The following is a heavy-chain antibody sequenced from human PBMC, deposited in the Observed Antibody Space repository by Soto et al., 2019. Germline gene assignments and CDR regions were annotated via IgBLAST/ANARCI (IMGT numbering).Heavy chain of an antibody. CDR3: AHMSCSRWYGLDGFDL. D-gene: IGHD6-13*01. V-gene: IGHV2-5*02. CDR2: IYWDDDK. Sequence: QITLKESGPPLVKPTQTLTLTCTFSGFSLSTSGVGVGWIRQPPGKALEWLALIYWDDDKRYSPSLKSRPTITTESATNQVVLTRTNMAAVETATYFCAHMSCSRWYGLDGFDLWGPGTLVTGSS. CDR1: GFSLSTSGVG. J-gene: IGHJ5*02.